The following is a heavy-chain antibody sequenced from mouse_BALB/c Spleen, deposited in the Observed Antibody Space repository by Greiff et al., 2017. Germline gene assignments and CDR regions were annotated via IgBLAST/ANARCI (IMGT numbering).Heavy chain of an antibody. J-gene: IGHJ2*01. CDR1: GFTFSSFG. V-gene: IGHV5-17*02. CDR2: ISSGSSTI. Sequence: EVKLVESGGGLVQPGGSRKLSCAASGFTFSSFGMHWVRQAPEKGLEWVAYISSGSSTIYYADTVKGRFTISRDNPKNTLFLQMTSLRSEDTAMYYCARALGSSRYYFDYWGQGTTLTVSS. CDR3: ARALGSSRYYFDY. D-gene: IGHD1-1*01.